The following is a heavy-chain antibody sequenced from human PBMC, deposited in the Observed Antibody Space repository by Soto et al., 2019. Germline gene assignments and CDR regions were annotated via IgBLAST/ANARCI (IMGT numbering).Heavy chain of an antibody. Sequence: SETLSLTCSVSGDSISRIDYYWTWIRQHPEKGLEWIGNIYFRGNTYYSPSLESRLTISVDTSKNQFSLKLTSVTAEDTAVYYCVRPLPSGRNYGLDVWGQGTTVTVSS. CDR1: GDSISRIDYY. V-gene: IGHV4-31*03. CDR2: IYFRGNT. D-gene: IGHD3-10*01. CDR3: VRPLPSGRNYGLDV. J-gene: IGHJ6*02.